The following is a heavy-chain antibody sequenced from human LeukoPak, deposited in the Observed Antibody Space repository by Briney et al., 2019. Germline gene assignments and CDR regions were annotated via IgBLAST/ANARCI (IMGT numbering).Heavy chain of an antibody. CDR2: IYYSGGT. Sequence: PSQTLSLTCTVSGGSISSGDYYWSWLRQPPGTGLEWIGYIYYSGGTYYNPSLKSRVTISVDTSKNQFSLKLSSVTAADTAVYYCARSPNDYGDHDAFDIWGQGTMVTVSS. CDR1: GGSISSGDYY. V-gene: IGHV4-30-4*08. D-gene: IGHD4-17*01. J-gene: IGHJ3*02. CDR3: ARSPNDYGDHDAFDI.